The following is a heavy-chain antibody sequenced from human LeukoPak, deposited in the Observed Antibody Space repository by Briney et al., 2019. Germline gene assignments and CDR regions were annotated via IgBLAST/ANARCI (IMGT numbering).Heavy chain of an antibody. D-gene: IGHD1-14*01. J-gene: IGHJ4*02. CDR3: AKSQPIGELEPHFDY. V-gene: IGHV3-23*01. CDR1: GFTFSSYA. CDR2: ISGSGGST. Sequence: GGSLRLSCAASGFTFSSYAMSWVRQAPGKGLEWVSAISGSGGSTYYADSVKGRFTISRDNSKNTLYLQMNSLRAEDAAVYYCAKSQPIGELEPHFDYWGQGTLVTVSS.